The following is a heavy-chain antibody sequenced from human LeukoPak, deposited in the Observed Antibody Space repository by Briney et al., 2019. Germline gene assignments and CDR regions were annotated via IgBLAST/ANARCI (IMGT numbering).Heavy chain of an antibody. V-gene: IGHV4-34*01. D-gene: IGHD6-19*01. CDR1: GGSFSGYY. CDR3: APRLIDSSGWSGDDY. CDR2: INHSGST. Sequence: SETLSLTCAVYGGSFSGYYWSWIRQPPGKGLEWIGEINHSGSTNYNPSPKSRVTISVDTSKNQFSLKLSSVTAADTAVYYCAPRLIDSSGWSGDDYWGQGTLVTVSS. J-gene: IGHJ4*02.